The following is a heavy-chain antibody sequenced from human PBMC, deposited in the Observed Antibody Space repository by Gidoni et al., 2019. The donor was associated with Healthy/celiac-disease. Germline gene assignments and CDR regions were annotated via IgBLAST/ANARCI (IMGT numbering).Heavy chain of an antibody. J-gene: IGHJ4*02. CDR1: GFPFYHYA. CDR2: ISWNSGSI. Sequence: EVQLVESGGGLVQPGRSLRLSCAASGFPFYHYAMHWVRQAPGKGLEWVSGISWNSGSIGYADSVKGRFTISRDNAKNSLYLQMNSLRAEDTALYYCAESPSYSSGSPSLDYWGQGTLVTVSS. CDR3: AESPSYSSGSPSLDY. D-gene: IGHD6-19*01. V-gene: IGHV3-9*01.